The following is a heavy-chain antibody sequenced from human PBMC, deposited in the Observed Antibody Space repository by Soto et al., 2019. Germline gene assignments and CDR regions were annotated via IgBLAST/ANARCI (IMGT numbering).Heavy chain of an antibody. CDR1: GYSFTNHA. Sequence: ASVKVSCKASGYSFTNHAMIWVRQAPGQRPEWMGWINTGNGNTRYSPKFQGRVNITRDTSASTAYMELSSLKSEDKAVYYCARLEHLYHYFYTMDVCGQCSTDTLS. CDR2: INTGNGNT. J-gene: IGHJ6*02. V-gene: IGHV1-3*04. CDR3: ARLEHLYHYFYTMDV.